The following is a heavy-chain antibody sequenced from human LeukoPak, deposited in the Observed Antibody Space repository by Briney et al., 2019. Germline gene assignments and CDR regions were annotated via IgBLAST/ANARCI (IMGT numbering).Heavy chain of an antibody. CDR2: INHSGST. J-gene: IGHJ4*02. D-gene: IGHD2-15*01. CDR3: ARTVVVAACFDY. CDR1: GGSFSGYY. Sequence: SETLSLTCAVYGGSFSGYYWSWIRQPPGKGLEWIGEINHSGSTNYNPSLKSRVTISVDTFKNQFSLKLSSVTAADTAVYYCARTVVVAACFDYWGQGTLVTVSS. V-gene: IGHV4-34*01.